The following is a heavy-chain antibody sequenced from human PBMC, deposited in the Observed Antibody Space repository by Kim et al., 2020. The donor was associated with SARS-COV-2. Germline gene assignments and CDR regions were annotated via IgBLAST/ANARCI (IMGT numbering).Heavy chain of an antibody. CDR2: ISYDGSNK. Sequence: GGSMRLSCAASGFTFSSYAMHWVRQAPGKGLEWVAVISYDGSNKYYADSVKGRFTISRDNSKNTLYLQMNSLRAEDTAVYYCAREDYYDSSGIMDVWGQGTTVTVSS. CDR3: AREDYYDSSGIMDV. CDR1: GFTFSSYA. D-gene: IGHD3-22*01. J-gene: IGHJ6*02. V-gene: IGHV3-30-3*01.